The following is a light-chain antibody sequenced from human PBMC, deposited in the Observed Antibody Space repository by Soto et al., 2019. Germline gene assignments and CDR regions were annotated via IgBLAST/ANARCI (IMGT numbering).Light chain of an antibody. CDR3: SSYAGTSTYV. J-gene: IGLJ1*01. Sequence: QSVLTQPASVSGCPGQSITISCTGTRSDIGSYNLVSWYQHLPDKAPKLMIYEGNTRPSGVSNRFSGSKSDNTASLTISGLQPEDEAVYFCSSYAGTSTYVFGSGTKVTVL. V-gene: IGLV2-23*01. CDR2: EGN. CDR1: RSDIGSYNL.